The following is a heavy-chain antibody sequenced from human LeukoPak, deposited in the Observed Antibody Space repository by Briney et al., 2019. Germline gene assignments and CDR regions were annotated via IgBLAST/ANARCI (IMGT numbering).Heavy chain of an antibody. Sequence: PSETLSLTCTVSGGSISSSSYYWGWIRQPPGKGLEWIGSIYYSGSTYYNPSLKSRVTISVDTSKNQFSLKLSSVTAADTAVYYCASLTYYDILTGRNDAFDIWGQGTMVTVSS. CDR2: IYYSGST. CDR3: ASLTYYDILTGRNDAFDI. D-gene: IGHD3-9*01. V-gene: IGHV4-39*01. CDR1: GGSISSSSYY. J-gene: IGHJ3*02.